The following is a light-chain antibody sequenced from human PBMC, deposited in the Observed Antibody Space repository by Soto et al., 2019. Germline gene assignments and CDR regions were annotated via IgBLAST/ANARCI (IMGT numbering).Light chain of an antibody. CDR1: SSDVGGYNY. CDR2: DVS. V-gene: IGLV2-14*01. CDR3: SSYTSSSTLLYV. J-gene: IGLJ1*01. Sequence: QSALTQPASVSGSPGQSITISCTGTSSDVGGYNYVSWYQQHPGKAPILMIYDVSNRPSGVSNRFSGSKSGNTASLTISGLQAEDEDDYYCSSYTSSSTLLYVFGTGTKVTVL.